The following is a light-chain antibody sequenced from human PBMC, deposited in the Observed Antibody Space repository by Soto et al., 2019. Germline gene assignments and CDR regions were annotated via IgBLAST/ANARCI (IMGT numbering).Light chain of an antibody. CDR3: AAWDDSRSGLV. Sequence: QSVLTQPPSASGTPGQRVTISCSGSSSNIGSNYVYWYQQLPGTAPKLLIYRNNQRPSGLPDRFSGSKSGTSASLAISGLRSEDEADYYCAAWDDSRSGLVFGTGT. CDR2: RNN. J-gene: IGLJ1*01. V-gene: IGLV1-47*01. CDR1: SSNIGSNY.